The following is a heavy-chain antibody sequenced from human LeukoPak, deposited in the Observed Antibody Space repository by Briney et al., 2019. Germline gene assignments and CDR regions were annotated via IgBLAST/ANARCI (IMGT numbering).Heavy chain of an antibody. CDR3: ARADYDILTGYYLNYFDY. CDR1: GGAFSSYA. V-gene: IGHV1-69*01. Sequence: GSSVKVSCKASGGAFSSYAISWVRQAPGQGLEWMGGPIPIFGTTNYAQKFQGRVTITADESTSTAYMELSSLRSEDTAVYYCARADYDILTGYYLNYFDYWGQGTLVTVSS. J-gene: IGHJ4*02. D-gene: IGHD3-9*01. CDR2: PIPIFGTT.